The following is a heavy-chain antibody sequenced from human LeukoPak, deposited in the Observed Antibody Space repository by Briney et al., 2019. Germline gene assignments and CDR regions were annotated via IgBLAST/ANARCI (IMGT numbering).Heavy chain of an antibody. J-gene: IGHJ2*01. Sequence: PSETLSLTCAVSGGSISSSNWWSWVRQPPGKGLEWIGEIYHSGSTNYNPSLKSRATISVDTSKNQFSLKLSSVTAADTAVYYCARVSPVLRFLEWLSDYWYFDLWGRGTLVTVSS. CDR2: IYHSGST. CDR3: ARVSPVLRFLEWLSDYWYFDL. D-gene: IGHD3-3*01. V-gene: IGHV4-4*02. CDR1: GGSISSSNW.